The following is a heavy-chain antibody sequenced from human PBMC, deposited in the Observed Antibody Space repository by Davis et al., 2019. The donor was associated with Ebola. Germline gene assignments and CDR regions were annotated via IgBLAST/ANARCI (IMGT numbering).Heavy chain of an antibody. V-gene: IGHV3-30-3*01. D-gene: IGHD5-18*01. CDR2: ISYDGSNK. J-gene: IGHJ4*02. CDR1: GFTFSSYA. CDR3: AKDDTAMVINLFDY. Sequence: GESLKISCAASGFTFSSYAMHWVRQAPGKGLEWVAVISYDGSNKYYADSVKGRFTISRDNSKNTLYLQMNSLRAEDTAVYYCAKDDTAMVINLFDYWGQGNLVTVSS.